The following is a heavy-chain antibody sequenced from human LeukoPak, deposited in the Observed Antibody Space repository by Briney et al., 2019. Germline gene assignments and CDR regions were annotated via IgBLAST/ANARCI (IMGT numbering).Heavy chain of an antibody. CDR3: ANDFWSGYSADY. D-gene: IGHD3-3*01. CDR1: GFTFSSYS. CDR2: ISSSSSYI. Sequence: GGSLRLSCAASGFTFSSYSMNWVRQAPGKGLEWVSSISSSSSYIYYADSVKGRLTISRDNAKNSLYLQMNSLRAEDTAVYYCANDFWSGYSADYWGQGTLVTVSS. V-gene: IGHV3-21*01. J-gene: IGHJ4*02.